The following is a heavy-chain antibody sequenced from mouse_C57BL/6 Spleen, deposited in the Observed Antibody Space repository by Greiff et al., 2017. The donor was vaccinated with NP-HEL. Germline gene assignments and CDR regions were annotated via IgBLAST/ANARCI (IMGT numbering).Heavy chain of an antibody. CDR2: IDPSDSYT. CDR1: GYTFTSYW. V-gene: IGHV1-50*01. Sequence: QVQLQQPGAELVKPGASVKLSCKASGYTFTSYWMQWVKQRPGQGLEWIGEIDPSDSYTNYNQKFKGKATLTVDTSSSTAYMQLSSLTSEDAAVYYCARNGGVRAMDYWGQGTAVTVSS. J-gene: IGHJ4*01. CDR3: ARNGGVRAMDY. D-gene: IGHD2-1*01.